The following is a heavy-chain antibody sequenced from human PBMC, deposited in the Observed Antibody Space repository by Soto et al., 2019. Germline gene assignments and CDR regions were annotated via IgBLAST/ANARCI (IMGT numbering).Heavy chain of an antibody. J-gene: IGHJ6*02. CDR1: GFTFRSYW. D-gene: IGHD2-2*01. CDR2: IKQDGSEK. CDR3: VRDDCSITNCYQGASGFHYYYYGLGV. V-gene: IGHV3-7*03. Sequence: EVQLVESGGGLVQPGGSLRLSCAVSGFTFRSYWMAWVRQAPGKGLEWVANIKQDGSEKYYVDSVKGRFTISRDNAKDSLFLQMNSVRAEDSAVYYCVRDDCSITNCYQGASGFHYYYYGLGVWGQGTTVTV.